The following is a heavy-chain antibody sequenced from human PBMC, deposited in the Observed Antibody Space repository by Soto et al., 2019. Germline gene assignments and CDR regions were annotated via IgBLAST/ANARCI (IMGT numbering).Heavy chain of an antibody. Sequence: GESLKISCKASGYSFTSYWIGWVRQTPGKGLEWMGINGPADSDTRYSSSFQGHVTISVDKSISTSYLQWSSLEASDTAIFYCARREGSGWFDYWGQGTLVTVSS. CDR3: ARREGSGWFDY. V-gene: IGHV5-51*01. D-gene: IGHD6-19*01. CDR1: GYSFTSYW. CDR2: NGPADSDT. J-gene: IGHJ5*01.